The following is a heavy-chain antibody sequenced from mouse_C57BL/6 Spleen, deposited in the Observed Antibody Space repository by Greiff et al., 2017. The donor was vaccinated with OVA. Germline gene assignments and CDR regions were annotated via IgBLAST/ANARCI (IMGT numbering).Heavy chain of an antibody. Sequence: EVQRVESGPELVKPGASVKMSCKASGYTFTDYNMHWVKQSHGKSLEWIGYINPNNGGTSYNQKFKGKATLTVNKSSSTAYMELRSLTSEDSAVYYCARDYYDYPWFAYWGQGTLVTVSA. D-gene: IGHD2-4*01. CDR1: GYTFTDYN. J-gene: IGHJ3*01. V-gene: IGHV1-22*01. CDR3: ARDYYDYPWFAY. CDR2: INPNNGGT.